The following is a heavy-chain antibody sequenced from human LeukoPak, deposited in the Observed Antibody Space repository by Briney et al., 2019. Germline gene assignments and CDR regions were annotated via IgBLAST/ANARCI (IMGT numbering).Heavy chain of an antibody. CDR1: GFTFSSYW. Sequence: GGSLRLSCAASGFTFSSYWMHWVRHAPGKGLVWVSRINSDGSSTSYADSVKGRFTISRDNAKNTLYLQMNSLRAEDTAVYYCARGGAYCGGDCYRPPSDYWGQGTLVTVSS. J-gene: IGHJ4*02. V-gene: IGHV3-74*01. CDR2: INSDGSST. D-gene: IGHD2-21*02. CDR3: ARGGAYCGGDCYRPPSDY.